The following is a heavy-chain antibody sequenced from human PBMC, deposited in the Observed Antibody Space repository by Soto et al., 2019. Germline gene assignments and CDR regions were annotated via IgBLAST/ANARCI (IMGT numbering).Heavy chain of an antibody. J-gene: IGHJ3*02. V-gene: IGHV3-9*01. D-gene: IGHD2-2*01. CDR1: GFTFDDYA. CDR2: IRWNSGSI. Sequence: EVQLVESGGGLVQPGRSLRLSCAACGFTFDDYAMHWVRQAPGKGLEWVSGIRWNSGSIGYADSVKGRFTISRDNAKNSLYLQMNSLRAEDTALYYCAKVFSTRPLAFDIWGQGTMVTVSS. CDR3: AKVFSTRPLAFDI.